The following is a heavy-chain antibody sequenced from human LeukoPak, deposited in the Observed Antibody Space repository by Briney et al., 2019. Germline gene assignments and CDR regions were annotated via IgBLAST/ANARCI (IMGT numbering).Heavy chain of an antibody. V-gene: IGHV4-61*02. Sequence: SETLSLTCSVSGDSITSGNYYWSWIRQPAGKGLEWIGRIYASGGTHYTPSLKSRVTISLDTSKNQFSLKLSSVTAADTAVYYCARGLWSRRAFDIWGQGTMVTVSS. D-gene: IGHD1-1*01. J-gene: IGHJ3*02. CDR3: ARGLWSRRAFDI. CDR1: GDSITSGNYY. CDR2: IYASGGT.